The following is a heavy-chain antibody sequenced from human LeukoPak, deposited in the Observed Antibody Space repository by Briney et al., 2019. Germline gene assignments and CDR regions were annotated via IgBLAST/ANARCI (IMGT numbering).Heavy chain of an antibody. Sequence: GASVKVSCKASGYTFTSYGISWVRQAPGQGLEWMGWISAYNGNTDYAQKLQGRVTMTTDTSTRTAYLELRSLRSDDTAVYYCARDWYGSVGATTPFDYWGQGTLVTVSS. CDR3: ARDWYGSVGATTPFDY. CDR2: ISAYNGNT. CDR1: GYTFTSYG. V-gene: IGHV1-18*01. D-gene: IGHD1-26*01. J-gene: IGHJ4*02.